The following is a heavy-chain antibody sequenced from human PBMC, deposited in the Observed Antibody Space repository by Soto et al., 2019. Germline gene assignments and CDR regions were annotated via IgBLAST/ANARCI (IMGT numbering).Heavy chain of an antibody. Sequence: SETLSLTCAVYGGSLSNYYWNWIRQPPGKGLEWIGEINHSGSTNYNPSLKSRVTISVDTSKNQFSLKLSSVTAADTAVYYCARRTDTAMITNWFDPWGQGTLVTVSS. CDR3: ARRTDTAMITNWFDP. CDR1: GGSLSNYY. J-gene: IGHJ5*02. CDR2: INHSGST. D-gene: IGHD5-18*01. V-gene: IGHV4-34*01.